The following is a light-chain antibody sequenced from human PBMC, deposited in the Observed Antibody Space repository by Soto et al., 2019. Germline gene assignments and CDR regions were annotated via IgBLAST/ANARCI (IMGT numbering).Light chain of an antibody. Sequence: PGERATLSCTASQSLSSNFLAWDQQKPGQAPRLLSYDTSSRATGIPDRFSGSGSGTDFTLTISRLEPEDFAVYHCQQYDSSPRTFGQGTKVEIK. CDR2: DTS. J-gene: IGKJ1*01. CDR1: QSLSSNF. CDR3: QQYDSSPRT. V-gene: IGKV3-20*01.